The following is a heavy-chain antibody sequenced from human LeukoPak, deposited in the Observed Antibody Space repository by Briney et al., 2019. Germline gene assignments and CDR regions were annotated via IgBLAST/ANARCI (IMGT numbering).Heavy chain of an antibody. V-gene: IGHV3-23*01. CDR3: ARAPEWLIFDY. J-gene: IGHJ4*02. D-gene: IGHD6-19*01. CDR1: GFTFSNYA. CDR2: ISGDSGST. Sequence: GGSLRLSGAASGFTFSNYAMSWVCQAPGKGLEWVSVISGDSGSTYYADSVKGRFTISRDNSKNALYLLMNSLRVEDTAVYYCARAPEWLIFDYWGQGTLVTVSS.